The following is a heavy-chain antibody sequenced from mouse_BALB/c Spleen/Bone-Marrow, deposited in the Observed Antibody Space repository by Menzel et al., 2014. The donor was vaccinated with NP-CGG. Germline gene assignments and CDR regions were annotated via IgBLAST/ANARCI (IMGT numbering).Heavy chain of an antibody. V-gene: IGHV1-76*01. J-gene: IGHJ3*01. CDR1: GYIFTSYR. Sequence: QVQLQQSGAELVRPGASVKLSCKTSGYIFTSYRIHWVKQRSGQGLEWIARIYPGSGSTYYNEKFEGKATLTADKSSSTAYMQLSSLKSEDSAVYFCASGVTTGWFVYWGQGTLVAVSA. CDR3: ASGVTTGWFVY. D-gene: IGHD2-2*01. CDR2: IYPGSGST.